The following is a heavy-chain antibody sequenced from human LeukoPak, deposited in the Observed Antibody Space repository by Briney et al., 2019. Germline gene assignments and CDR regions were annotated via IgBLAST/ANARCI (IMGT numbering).Heavy chain of an antibody. J-gene: IGHJ5*02. Sequence: ASVKVSCKASGGTFSSYAISWVRQAPGQGLEWMGGIIPIFGTANYAQKFQGRVTITADESTSTAYMELSSLRSEDTAVYYCARDRGISWNYRGGYWFDPWGQGTLVTVSS. D-gene: IGHD1-7*01. V-gene: IGHV1-69*13. CDR1: GGTFSSYA. CDR2: IIPIFGTA. CDR3: ARDRGISWNYRGGYWFDP.